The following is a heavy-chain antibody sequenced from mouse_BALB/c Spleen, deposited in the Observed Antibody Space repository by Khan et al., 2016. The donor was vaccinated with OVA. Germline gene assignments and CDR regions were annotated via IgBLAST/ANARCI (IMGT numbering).Heavy chain of an antibody. Sequence: QVQLKQSGAELARPGASVKMSCKASGYTLTSYTMHWVKQRPGQGLEWIGYIKPSNGYNNYNQKFRDKATLTADKSASTAYMQLSSLTSEDSAVYYCARVGPCHANYEAWFAYWGQGTLVTVSA. V-gene: IGHV1-4*01. CDR1: GYTLTSYT. D-gene: IGHD2-1*01. J-gene: IGHJ3*01. CDR3: ARVGPCHANYEAWFAY. CDR2: IKPSNGYN.